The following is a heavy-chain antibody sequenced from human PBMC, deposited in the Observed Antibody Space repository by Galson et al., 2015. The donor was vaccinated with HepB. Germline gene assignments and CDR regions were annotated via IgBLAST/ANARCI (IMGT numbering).Heavy chain of an antibody. Sequence: FLRVSSPAHGFTDNDRYWTCTRQAPRKGLESGPSFCGNADTTYYAASVKVRSTISRDNAMNSLYLQMNSLRAEDTAVYYCARETVGGGLRDDSETYYYFYYMDVWGKGTTVTVSS. CDR1: GFTDNDRY. J-gene: IGHJ6*03. CDR3: ARETVGGGLRDDSETYYYFYYMDV. V-gene: IGHV3-11*01. CDR2: FCGNADTT. D-gene: IGHD3-10*01.